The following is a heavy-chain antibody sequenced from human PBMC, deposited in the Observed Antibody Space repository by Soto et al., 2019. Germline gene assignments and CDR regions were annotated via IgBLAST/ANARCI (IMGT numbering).Heavy chain of an antibody. Sequence: PGGSLRLSCAASGFTVSSNYMSWVRQAPGKGLEWVSSISGSGVSTYYADSVKGRFTVSRDNSKNTLYLQMNSLRAEDTAVYYCAKVFYYGSGSQSYFDYWGQGTQVTVSS. CDR1: GFTVSSNY. D-gene: IGHD3-10*01. V-gene: IGHV3-23*01. CDR2: ISGSGVST. CDR3: AKVFYYGSGSQSYFDY. J-gene: IGHJ4*02.